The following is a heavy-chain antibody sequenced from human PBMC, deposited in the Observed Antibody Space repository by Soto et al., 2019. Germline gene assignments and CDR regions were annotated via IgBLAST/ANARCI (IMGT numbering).Heavy chain of an antibody. CDR3: ARAATGYYGS. Sequence: PSETLSLTCAVYGGSFSGYYWSWIRQPPGKGLEWIGEINHSGSTNYNPSLKSRVTISVDTSKNQFSLKLSSVTAADTAVYYCARAATGYYGSWGQGTLVTVSS. V-gene: IGHV4-34*01. CDR2: INHSGST. J-gene: IGHJ5*02. D-gene: IGHD3-9*01. CDR1: GGSFSGYY.